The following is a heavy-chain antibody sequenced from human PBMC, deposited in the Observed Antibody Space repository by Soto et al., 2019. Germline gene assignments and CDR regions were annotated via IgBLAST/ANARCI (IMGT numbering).Heavy chain of an antibody. CDR3: ARDTLGYCSSTSCYTGFDC. V-gene: IGHV1-69*13. J-gene: IGHJ4*01. D-gene: IGHD2-2*02. CDR1: GGTFSTHG. Sequence: GASVKVSCKVSGGTFSTHGITWVRQAPGQGLEWMGGIIPIFGTANYAQKFQGRVTITADESTSTAYMELSSLRSEDTAVFYCARDTLGYCSSTSCYTGFDCWGQGTLVTVSS. CDR2: IIPIFGTA.